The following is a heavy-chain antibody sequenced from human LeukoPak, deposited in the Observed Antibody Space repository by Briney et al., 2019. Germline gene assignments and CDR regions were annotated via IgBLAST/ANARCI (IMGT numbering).Heavy chain of an antibody. CDR3: AKVFGYGDYVEYYSDY. Sequence: GGSLRLSCAASGFTFDDYAMHWVRQAPGKGLEWVSGISWNSGSIGYADSVKGRFTISRDNAKNSLYLQMNSLRAEDTALYYCAKVFGYGDYVEYYSDYWGQGTLVTVSS. D-gene: IGHD4-17*01. CDR1: GFTFDDYA. CDR2: ISWNSGSI. J-gene: IGHJ4*02. V-gene: IGHV3-9*01.